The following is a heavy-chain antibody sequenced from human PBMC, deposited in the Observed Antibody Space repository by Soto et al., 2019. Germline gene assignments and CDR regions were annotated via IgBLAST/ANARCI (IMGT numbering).Heavy chain of an antibody. CDR1: GGSISSSNYY. D-gene: IGHD6-19*01. J-gene: IGHJ1*01. CDR2: IYYSGST. V-gene: IGHV4-39*01. Sequence: TSETLSLTCTVSGGSISSSNYYWGWIRQPPGKGLEWIGSIYYSGSTYYNPSLKSRVTISVDTSKNQFSLKLSSVTAADTAVYYCARGLSLAGTSYWGQGTLVTVSS. CDR3: ARGLSLAGTSY.